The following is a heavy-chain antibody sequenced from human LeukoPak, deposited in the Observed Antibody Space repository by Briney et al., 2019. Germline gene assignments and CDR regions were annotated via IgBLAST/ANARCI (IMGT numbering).Heavy chain of an antibody. D-gene: IGHD3-10*01. CDR2: INPSGGST. CDR1: GYTFTSYY. CDR3: ARDSPNHYGSGNFDY. Sequence: ASVKVSCKASGYTFTSYYMHWVRQAPGQGLEWMGIINPSGGSTSYAQKLQGRVTMTTDTSTSTAYMELRSLRSDDTAVYYCARDSPNHYGSGNFDYWGQGTLVTVSS. J-gene: IGHJ4*02. V-gene: IGHV1-46*01.